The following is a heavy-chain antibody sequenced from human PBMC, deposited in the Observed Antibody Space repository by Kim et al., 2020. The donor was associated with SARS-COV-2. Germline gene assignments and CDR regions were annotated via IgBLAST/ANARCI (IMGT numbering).Heavy chain of an antibody. CDR3: AREGSGSYNWLDP. J-gene: IGHJ5*02. D-gene: IGHD3-10*01. Sequence: SQNFQGRVTITTDTSATTAYMELSSLTSKDTAVYYCAREGSGSYNWLDPWGQGTLVTVSS. V-gene: IGHV1-3*01.